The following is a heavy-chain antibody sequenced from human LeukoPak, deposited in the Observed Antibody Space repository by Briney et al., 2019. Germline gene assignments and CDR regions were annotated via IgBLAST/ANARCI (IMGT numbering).Heavy chain of an antibody. CDR2: INPISGGT. D-gene: IGHD2-2*01. CDR3: ASGGTSFLVGYYYYMDV. Sequence: GASVKVSCKASGYTFTGHYTHWVRQAPGQGLEWMGWINPISGGTNYAQKFQGRVTMTRDTSISTAYMELTWLTSDDTAVYYCASGGTSFLVGYYYYMDVWGKGTTVTVSS. V-gene: IGHV1-2*02. J-gene: IGHJ6*03. CDR1: GYTFTGHY.